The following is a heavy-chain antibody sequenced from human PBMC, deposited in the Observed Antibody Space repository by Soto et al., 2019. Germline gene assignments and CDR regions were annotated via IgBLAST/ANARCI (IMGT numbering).Heavy chain of an antibody. V-gene: IGHV3-23*01. J-gene: IGHJ6*02. Sequence: PGGSLRLSCAASGFTFSSYAMTWVRQAPGKGLEWVSIISSSGDGTYYADSVKGRFTISRDNSRNTLILQMHSLRADDTALSHCAKKPDSWSWGMDVWGQGTSVTVSS. CDR2: ISSSGDGT. CDR1: GFTFSSYA. D-gene: IGHD3-3*01. CDR3: AKKPDSWSWGMDV.